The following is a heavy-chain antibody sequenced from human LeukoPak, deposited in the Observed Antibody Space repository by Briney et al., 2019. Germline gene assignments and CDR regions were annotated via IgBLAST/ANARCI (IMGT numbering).Heavy chain of an antibody. D-gene: IGHD2-15*01. CDR2: INPNSGGT. CDR1: GYTFTGYY. V-gene: IGHV1-2*02. Sequence: GASVKVSCKASGYTFTGYYMHWVRQAPGQGLEWMGWINPNSGGTNYTQKFQGRVIMTRDTSISTAYMELSRLRSDDTAVYYCARVDSGVVVAATLGLYAFDIWGQGTMVIVSS. CDR3: ARVDSGVVVAATLGLYAFDI. J-gene: IGHJ3*02.